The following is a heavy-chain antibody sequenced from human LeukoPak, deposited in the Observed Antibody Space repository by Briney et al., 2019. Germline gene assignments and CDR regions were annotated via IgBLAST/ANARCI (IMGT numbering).Heavy chain of an antibody. J-gene: IGHJ4*02. CDR1: GFIFSSYG. CDR2: ISFDGSYK. V-gene: IGHV3-30*18. CDR3: AKDVLVRGVINGFDY. D-gene: IGHD3-10*01. Sequence: PGGSLRLSCAASGFIFSSYGMHWVRQAPGKGLEWVAVISFDGSYKHYADSVKGRFTISRDNSKNTLYMQMNSLRAEDTAVYYCAKDVLVRGVINGFDYWGQGTLVTVSS.